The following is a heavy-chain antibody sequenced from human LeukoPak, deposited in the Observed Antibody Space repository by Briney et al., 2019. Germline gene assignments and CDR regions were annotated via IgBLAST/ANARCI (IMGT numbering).Heavy chain of an antibody. CDR3: ARQAGRGSGFYVNWFDP. CDR2: ISSSSSYI. Sequence: PGGSLRLSCAASGSTFSSYSMNWVRQAPGKGLEWVSSISSSSSYIYYADSVKGRFTISRDNAKNSLYLQMNSLRAEDTAVYYCARQAGRGSGFYVNWFDPWGQGTLVTVSS. D-gene: IGHD3-22*01. CDR1: GSTFSSYS. J-gene: IGHJ5*02. V-gene: IGHV3-21*01.